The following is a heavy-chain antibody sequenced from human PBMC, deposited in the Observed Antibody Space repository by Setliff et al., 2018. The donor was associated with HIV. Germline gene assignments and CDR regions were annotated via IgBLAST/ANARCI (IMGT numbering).Heavy chain of an antibody. D-gene: IGHD6-13*01. CDR2: IQHRGRI. V-gene: IGHV4-34*01. J-gene: IGHJ6*03. CDR1: GGSFSGYC. CDR3: AGVSCSSWYSIPRYYYYSMDV. Sequence: SETLSLTCAVYGGSFSGYCWSWIRQPPGKGLEWIGEIQHRGRINYNPSLRSRVTTSVDTSKNQFSLGLRSVTAADTAVYYRAGVSCSSWYSIPRYYYYSMDVWGNGTTVTVSS.